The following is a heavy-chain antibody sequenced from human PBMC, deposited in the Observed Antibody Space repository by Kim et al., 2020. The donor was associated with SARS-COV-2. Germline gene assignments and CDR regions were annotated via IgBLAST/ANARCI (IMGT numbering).Heavy chain of an antibody. V-gene: IGHV3-23*01. CDR1: GFTFRNYA. D-gene: IGHD3-10*01. J-gene: IGHJ6*02. Sequence: GGSLRLSCAASGFTFRNYAMTWVRQAPGKGLEWVSVISGDGGGTYYADSVKGRFTISRDNSKSTMYLQMNSLRAEDTAVYYCANRGSDFSMDVWGQGTTVTVSS. CDR2: ISGDGGGT. CDR3: ANRGSDFSMDV.